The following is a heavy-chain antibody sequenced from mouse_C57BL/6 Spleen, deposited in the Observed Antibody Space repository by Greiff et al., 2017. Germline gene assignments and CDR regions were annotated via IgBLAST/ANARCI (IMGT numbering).Heavy chain of an antibody. D-gene: IGHD1-1*01. Sequence: QVQLQQSGTELVKPGASVKLSCKASGYTFTSYWMHWVKQRPGQGLEWIGNINPSNGGTNYNEKFKSKATLTVDKSSSTAYMQLSSLTSEDSAVYYCARGIYYGSSYWYFDVWGTGTTVTVSS. V-gene: IGHV1-53*01. CDR2: INPSNGGT. J-gene: IGHJ1*03. CDR3: ARGIYYGSSYWYFDV. CDR1: GYTFTSYW.